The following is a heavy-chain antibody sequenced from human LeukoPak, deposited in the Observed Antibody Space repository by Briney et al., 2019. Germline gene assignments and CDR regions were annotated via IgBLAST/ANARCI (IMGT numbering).Heavy chain of an antibody. Sequence: PGGSLRLSCAASGFTFSSYEMNWVRQAPGKGLEWVPYISSSGSTIYYADSVKGRFTISRDNSKNTLSLQMNSLRAEDTAVYYCAKARGPLYSGRGANFFDYWGQGTLVTVSS. CDR3: AKARGPLYSGRGANFFDY. V-gene: IGHV3-48*03. CDR2: ISSSGSTI. J-gene: IGHJ4*02. CDR1: GFTFSSYE. D-gene: IGHD1-26*01.